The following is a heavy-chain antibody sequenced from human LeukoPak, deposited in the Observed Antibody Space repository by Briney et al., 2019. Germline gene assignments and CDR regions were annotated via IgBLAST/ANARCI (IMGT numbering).Heavy chain of an antibody. CDR1: GYTFTSYY. CDR3: ARGAGYSGYDAARGGFFDY. D-gene: IGHD5-12*01. V-gene: IGHV1-46*01. CDR2: INPSGGST. J-gene: IGHJ4*02. Sequence: ASVKVSCKASGYTFTSYYMHWVRQAPGQGLEWMGIINPSGGSTSYAQKFQGRVTMTRDTSTSTVYMELSSLRSEDTAVYYCARGAGYSGYDAARGGFFDYWGQGTLVTVSS.